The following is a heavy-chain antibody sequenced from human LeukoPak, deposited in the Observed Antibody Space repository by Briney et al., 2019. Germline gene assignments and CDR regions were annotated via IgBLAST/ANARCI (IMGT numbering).Heavy chain of an antibody. Sequence: PGGSLRLSCTTSGFTFSDYAMSWVRQAPGKGLEWLGVIKSKGYGGTIEYAASVKGRFSISRDDAKGIAYLQMNSLKIEDTAVYYCTRVAYWGQGTLVTVSS. J-gene: IGHJ4*02. V-gene: IGHV3-49*04. CDR3: TRVAY. CDR1: GFTFSDYA. CDR2: IKSKGYGGTI.